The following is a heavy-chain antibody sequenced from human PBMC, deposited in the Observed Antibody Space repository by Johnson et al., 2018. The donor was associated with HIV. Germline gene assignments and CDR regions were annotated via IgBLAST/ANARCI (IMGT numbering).Heavy chain of an antibody. CDR1: GFTFSSYA. Sequence: QVQLVESGGGVVQPGRSLRLSCAASGFTFSSYAMYWVRQAPGKVLEWVAGILYDGSNKYHADSVKGRFTISRDNSKNTLYLQMNSLRAEDTAVYYCARGLNWGGDAFDIWDQGTMVTVSS. J-gene: IGHJ3*02. CDR3: ARGLNWGGDAFDI. CDR2: ILYDGSNK. V-gene: IGHV3-30-3*01. D-gene: IGHD7-27*01.